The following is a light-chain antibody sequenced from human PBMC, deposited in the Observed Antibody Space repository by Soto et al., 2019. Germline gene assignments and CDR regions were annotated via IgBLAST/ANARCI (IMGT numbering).Light chain of an antibody. CDR3: MQAKRLLS. CDR1: QSLVHSDGNTY. Sequence: EIVMTQTPLSSPVTLGQPTSISCRSSQSLVHSDGNTYLSWLQQRPGQPPRVLIYKVSNRFSGVPDIFTGSGAGTEFTLRISRVEYEDVGIYFCMQAKRLLSVGGGTQVEIK. V-gene: IGKV2-24*01. CDR2: KVS. J-gene: IGKJ4*01.